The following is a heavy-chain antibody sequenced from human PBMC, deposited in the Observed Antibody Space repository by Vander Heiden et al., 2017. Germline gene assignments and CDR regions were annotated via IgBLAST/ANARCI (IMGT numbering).Heavy chain of an antibody. CDR1: GLLFSSDG. CDR3: ARFGVDTAMAADY. V-gene: IGHV3-33*01. CDR2: IWYDGSNK. J-gene: IGHJ4*02. D-gene: IGHD5-18*01. Sequence: QVQLVESGGGVVRPGRSLRLSCGASGLLFSSDGMHWVRQAPGKGLEWVAVIWYDGSNKYYADSVKGRFTISRDNSKNTLYLQMNSLRAEDTAVYYCARFGVDTAMAADYWGQGTLVTVSS.